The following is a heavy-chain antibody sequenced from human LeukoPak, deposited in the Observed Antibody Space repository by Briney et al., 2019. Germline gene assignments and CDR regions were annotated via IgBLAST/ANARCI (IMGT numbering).Heavy chain of an antibody. V-gene: IGHV4-59*01. J-gene: IGHJ6*03. Sequence: RASETLSLTCTVSGGSISSYYWSWIRQPPGKGLEWIGYIYYSGSTNYNPSLKSRVTISVDTSKNQFSLKLSSVTAADTAVYYCARISSVWLKDFYYYMDVWGKGTTVTVSS. CDR3: ARISSVWLKDFYYYMDV. D-gene: IGHD5-12*01. CDR1: GGSISSYY. CDR2: IYYSGST.